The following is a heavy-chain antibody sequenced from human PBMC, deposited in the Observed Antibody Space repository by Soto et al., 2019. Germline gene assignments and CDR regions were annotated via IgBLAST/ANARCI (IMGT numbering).Heavy chain of an antibody. D-gene: IGHD2-15*01. V-gene: IGHV3-11*06. Sequence: PGGSLRLSCAASGFTFSDYYMAWIRQAPGRGLEWISFISGDGRSTRYADSVKGRFTISRDNAKNSLSLQMNSLRADDTAIYYCVRDSARTVVVHAVEGDNWSDPWGQGTLVTVSS. CDR1: GFTFSDYY. CDR3: VRDSARTVVVHAVEGDNWSDP. CDR2: ISGDGRST. J-gene: IGHJ5*02.